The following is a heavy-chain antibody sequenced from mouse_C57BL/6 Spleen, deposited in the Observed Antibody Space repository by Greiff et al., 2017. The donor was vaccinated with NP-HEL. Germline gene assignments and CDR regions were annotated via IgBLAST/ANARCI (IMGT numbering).Heavy chain of an antibody. J-gene: IGHJ2*01. Sequence: EVKLQESGAELVRPGASVKLSCTASGFNIKDDYMHWVKQRPEQGLEWIGWIDPENGDTEYASKFQGKATITADTSSNTAYLQLSSLTSEDTAVYYCTLANFDYWGQGTTLTVSS. CDR2: IDPENGDT. V-gene: IGHV14-4*01. CDR3: TLANFDY. CDR1: GFNIKDDY.